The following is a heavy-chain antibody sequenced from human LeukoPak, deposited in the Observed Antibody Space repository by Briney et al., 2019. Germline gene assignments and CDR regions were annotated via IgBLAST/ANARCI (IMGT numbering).Heavy chain of an antibody. J-gene: IGHJ5*02. V-gene: IGHV3-23*01. Sequence: GGSLRLSCAASGFTFSRYAMSGVRRAPGKGLGWVSVIIGSGVSTSYADSGKSRFTISRDNAKITLYLQMNSLRAEDTAVYYCAKTSPETPPYYGSGSLPRGWFDPGGRGTLVPVSS. CDR3: AKTSPETPPYYGSGSLPRGWFDP. CDR2: IIGSGVST. CDR1: GFTFSRYA. D-gene: IGHD3-10*01.